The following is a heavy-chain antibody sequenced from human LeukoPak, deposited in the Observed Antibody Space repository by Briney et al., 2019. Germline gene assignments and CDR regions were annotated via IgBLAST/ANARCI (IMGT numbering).Heavy chain of an antibody. D-gene: IGHD3-10*01. CDR3: ARDYGVGAFDI. V-gene: IGHV4-59*01. CDR1: GGSISSYY. J-gene: IGHJ3*02. CDR2: IYYSGST. Sequence: SETLSLTCTVSGGSISSYYWSWIRQPPGKGLEWIGYIYYSGSTNYNPSLKSRVTISVDTSKNQFSLKLSSVTAADTAVYYCARDYGVGAFDIWGQGTMVTVSS.